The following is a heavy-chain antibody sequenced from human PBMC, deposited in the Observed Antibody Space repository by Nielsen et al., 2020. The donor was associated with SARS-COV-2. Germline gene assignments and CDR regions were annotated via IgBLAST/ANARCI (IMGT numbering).Heavy chain of an antibody. Sequence: SVKVSCKASGGTLSSYAFSWVRQAPGQGLEWMRRIIPMLATANYAEKFRDRVTISADRSTSTAYMELGRLTSEDTAVYYCATYYYETSGYYYWGQGTLVTVSS. CDR3: ATYYYETSGYYY. D-gene: IGHD3-22*01. V-gene: IGHV1-69*04. CDR2: IIPMLATA. CDR1: GGTLSSYA. J-gene: IGHJ4*02.